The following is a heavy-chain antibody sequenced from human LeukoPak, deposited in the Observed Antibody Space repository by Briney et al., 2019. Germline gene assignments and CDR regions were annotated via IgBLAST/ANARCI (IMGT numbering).Heavy chain of an antibody. Sequence: QTLSLTCAISEDSVSSNSVTWNWIRQSPSRGLEWLGRTYYRSTWYNDYAVSVRGRITVNPDTSKNQFSLHLNSVTPEDTAVYYCARRLTQYDCFDPWGQGILVTVSS. CDR2: TYYRSTWYN. V-gene: IGHV6-1*01. CDR3: ARRLTQYDCFDP. CDR1: EDSVSSNSVT. J-gene: IGHJ5*02. D-gene: IGHD2-2*01.